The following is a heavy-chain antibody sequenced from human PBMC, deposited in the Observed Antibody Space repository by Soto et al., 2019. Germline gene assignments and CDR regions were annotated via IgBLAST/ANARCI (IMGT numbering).Heavy chain of an antibody. CDR3: ARDTSMIVPRDFDY. Sequence: GASVKVSCKASGYTFTSYAMHWVRQATGQRLEWMGWINAGNGNTKYSQEFQGRVTITRDTSASTAYMELSSLRSEDTAVYYCARDTSMIVPRDFDYWGQGTLVTVSS. D-gene: IGHD3-22*01. CDR1: GYTFTSYA. V-gene: IGHV1-3*01. CDR2: INAGNGNT. J-gene: IGHJ4*02.